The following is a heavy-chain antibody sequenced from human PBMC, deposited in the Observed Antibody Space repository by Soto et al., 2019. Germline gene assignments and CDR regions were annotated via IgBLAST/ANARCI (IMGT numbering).Heavy chain of an antibody. Sequence: PSETLSLTCTVSGGSISSGGYYWSWIRQHPGKGLEWIGYIYYGGSTYYNPSLKSRVTISVDTSKNQFSLKLSSVTAADTAVYYCARDRGENWNDIYYYYGMDVWGQGTTVTVSS. D-gene: IGHD1-1*01. V-gene: IGHV4-31*03. J-gene: IGHJ6*02. CDR3: ARDRGENWNDIYYYYGMDV. CDR2: IYYGGST. CDR1: GGSISSGGYY.